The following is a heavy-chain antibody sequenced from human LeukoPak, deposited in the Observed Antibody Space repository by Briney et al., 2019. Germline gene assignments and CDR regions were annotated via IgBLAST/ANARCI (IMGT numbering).Heavy chain of an antibody. V-gene: IGHV1-46*01. CDR1: GYTFTSYY. Sequence: ASVKVSCKASGYTFTSYYMHWVRQAPGQGLEWMGIINPSGGSASYAQKFQGRVTMTRDTSTSTVYMELSSLRSEDTAVYYCARGGSDSSGSAEYFQHWGQGTLVTVSS. CDR2: INPSGGSA. CDR3: ARGGSDSSGSAEYFQH. J-gene: IGHJ1*01. D-gene: IGHD3-22*01.